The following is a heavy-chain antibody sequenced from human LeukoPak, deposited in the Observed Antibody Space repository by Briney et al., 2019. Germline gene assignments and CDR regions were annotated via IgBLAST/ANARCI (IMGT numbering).Heavy chain of an antibody. CDR3: ARQIAAAGTRFDY. J-gene: IGHJ4*02. D-gene: IGHD6-13*01. CDR2: VYYTGST. Sequence: SETLSLTCTVSGGSISTYYWNWIRQPPGKGLEWIGYVYYTGSTNYNPSLKSRVTISVDTSKNQFSLKLSSVTAVDTAVYYCARQIAAAGTRFDYWGQGTLVTVSS. V-gene: IGHV4-59*08. CDR1: GGSISTYY.